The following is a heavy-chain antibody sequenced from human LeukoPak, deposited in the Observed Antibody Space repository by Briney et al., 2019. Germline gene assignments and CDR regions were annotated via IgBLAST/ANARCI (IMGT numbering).Heavy chain of an antibody. D-gene: IGHD6-19*01. Sequence: KPSETLSLTCTVSGGSISGYYWSWIRQPPGKGLEWIGEINHSGSTNYNPSLKSRVTISVDTSKNQFSLKLSSVTAADTAVYYCARGGIAVAGTRGAHGYWGQGTLVTVSS. V-gene: IGHV4-34*01. CDR3: ARGGIAVAGTRGAHGY. CDR2: INHSGST. J-gene: IGHJ4*02. CDR1: GGSISGYY.